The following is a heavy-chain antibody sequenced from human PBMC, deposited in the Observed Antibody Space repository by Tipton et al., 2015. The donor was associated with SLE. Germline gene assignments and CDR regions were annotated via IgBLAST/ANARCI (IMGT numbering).Heavy chain of an antibody. CDR2: IKQDGSVP. V-gene: IGHV3-7*01. J-gene: IGHJ4*02. D-gene: IGHD1-26*01. CDR1: GFTFSNYW. Sequence: GSLRLSCVASGFTFSNYWMNWVRQAPGKGLEWVANIKQDGSVPFYVDSVKGRFTISRDNAKNSLYLEMNSLRAEDTAVYYCARDGGEWELDYWGQGTLVSVSS. CDR3: ARDGGEWELDY.